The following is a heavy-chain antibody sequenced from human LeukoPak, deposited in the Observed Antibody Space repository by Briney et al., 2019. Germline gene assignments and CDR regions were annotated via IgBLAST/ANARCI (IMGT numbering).Heavy chain of an antibody. D-gene: IGHD4-17*01. CDR1: GLTFSTYA. V-gene: IGHV3-30-3*01. CDR2: ISYDGNTK. Sequence: GRSLRLSCAASGLTFSTYAMHWVRQAPGKGLEWVAVISYDGNTKFYADSVKGRFTISRDNSKNTLYLQMNSLGPGDTAVYYCARDDDRLGVTSPYWWGQGTLVTVSS. J-gene: IGHJ4*02. CDR3: ARDDDRLGVTSPYW.